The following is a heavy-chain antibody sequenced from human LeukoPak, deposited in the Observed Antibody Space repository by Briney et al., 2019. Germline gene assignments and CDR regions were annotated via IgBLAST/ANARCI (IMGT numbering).Heavy chain of an antibody. D-gene: IGHD5-18*01. Sequence: SETLSLTCTVSGGSISSGGYYWSWIRQHPGKGLEWIGYIYYSGSTYYNPSLKSRVTISADTSKNQFSLKLSSVTAADTAVYYCARFVDTAMVIDYWGQGTLVTVSS. CDR3: ARFVDTAMVIDY. CDR1: GGSISSGGYY. J-gene: IGHJ4*02. V-gene: IGHV4-31*03. CDR2: IYYSGST.